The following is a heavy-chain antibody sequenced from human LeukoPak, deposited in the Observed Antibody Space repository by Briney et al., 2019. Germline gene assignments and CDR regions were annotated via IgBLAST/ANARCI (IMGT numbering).Heavy chain of an antibody. CDR3: AREGAPIVVVPAANDAFDI. CDR2: IIPIFGTA. Sequence: ASVKVSCKASGGTFSSYAISWVRQAPGQGLEWMGGIIPIFGTANYAQKFQGRVTITADESTSTAYMELSSLRSEDTAVYYCAREGAPIVVVPAANDAFDIWGQGIMVTVSS. J-gene: IGHJ3*02. CDR1: GGTFSSYA. V-gene: IGHV1-69*13. D-gene: IGHD2-2*01.